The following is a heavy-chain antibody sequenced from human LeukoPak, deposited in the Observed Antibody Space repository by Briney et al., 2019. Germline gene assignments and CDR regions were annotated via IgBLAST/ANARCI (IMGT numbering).Heavy chain of an antibody. D-gene: IGHD2-15*01. CDR1: GGSISSSSYY. J-gene: IGHJ5*02. CDR2: IYYSGST. Sequence: SETLSLTCTVSGGSISSSSYYWGWIRQPPGKGLEWIWSIYYSGSTYYNPSLKSRVTISVDTSKNQFSLKLSSVTAADTAVYYCARGRYCSGGSCYAAEWFDPWGQGTLVTVSS. V-gene: IGHV4-39*07. CDR3: ARGRYCSGGSCYAAEWFDP.